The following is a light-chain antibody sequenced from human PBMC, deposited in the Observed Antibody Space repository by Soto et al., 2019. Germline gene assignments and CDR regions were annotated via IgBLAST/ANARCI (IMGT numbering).Light chain of an antibody. CDR1: QSVSSSY. V-gene: IGKV3-20*01. CDR2: GAS. J-gene: IGKJ3*01. CDR3: QQYGSSPQRFT. Sequence: EIVLTQSPGTLSLSPGERATLSCRASQSVSSSYLAWYQQKPGQAPRLLIYGASSRATGIPDRFSGSGSGTDFTLTISRLEPEDVAVDYCQQYGSSPQRFTFGPGTKVDIK.